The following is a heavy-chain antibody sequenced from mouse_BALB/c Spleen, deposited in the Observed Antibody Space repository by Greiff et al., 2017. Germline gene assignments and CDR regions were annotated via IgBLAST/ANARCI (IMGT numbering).Heavy chain of an antibody. D-gene: IGHD5-1*01. CDR2: ISSGGST. J-gene: IGHJ3*01. Sequence: EVKLVESGGDLVKPGGSLKLSCAASGFTFSSYGMSWVRQTPDKRLEWVATISSGGSTYYPDSVKGRFTISRDNARNILYLQMSSLRSEDTAMYYCASRTDGFAYWGQGTLVTVSA. CDR1: GFTFSSYG. CDR3: ASRTDGFAY. V-gene: IGHV5-6-5*01.